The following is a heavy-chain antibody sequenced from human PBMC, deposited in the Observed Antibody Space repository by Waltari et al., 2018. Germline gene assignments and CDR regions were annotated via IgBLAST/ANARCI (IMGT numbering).Heavy chain of an antibody. V-gene: IGHV2-5*01. D-gene: IGHD2-21*01. Sequence: QLTLQESGPTLVKPTQTLTLTCTFSAVSLITSEVGVCWIRQPPGKALEWLTLIYGNEDKRYSPELKSRLTMNKDPSKDQVVLTMTNMDPVDTATYYCAHREGVRDCYQYGSFDIWGQGTMVTVSS. CDR3: AHREGVRDCYQYGSFDI. CDR1: AVSLITSEVG. CDR2: IYGNEDK. J-gene: IGHJ3*02.